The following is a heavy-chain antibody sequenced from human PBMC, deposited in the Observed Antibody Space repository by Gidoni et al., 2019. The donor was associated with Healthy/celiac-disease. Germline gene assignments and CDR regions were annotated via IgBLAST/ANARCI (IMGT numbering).Heavy chain of an antibody. D-gene: IGHD2-15*01. CDR3: ARDCSGGSCDPFDY. CDR2: NNPNSGGT. CDR1: GYTFTGYY. J-gene: IGHJ4*02. V-gene: IGHV1-2*02. Sequence: QVQLVQSGAVVQKPGASVTASCKASGYTFTGYYMHWVRQAPGQGLEWMGWNNPNSGGTNYAQKFQGRVTMTRDTSISTAYMELSRLRSDDTAVYYCARDCSGGSCDPFDYWGQGTLVTVSS.